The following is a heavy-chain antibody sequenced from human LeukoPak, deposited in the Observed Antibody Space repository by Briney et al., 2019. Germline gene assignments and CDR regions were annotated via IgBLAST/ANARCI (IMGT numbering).Heavy chain of an antibody. J-gene: IGHJ3*02. CDR2: MRNDGSQI. CDR3: AKDIGRRISGVAYDAFHI. D-gene: IGHD3-3*01. CDR1: GFIFSDFD. V-gene: IGHV3-30*02. Sequence: GGSLRLSCVASGFIFSDFDMHWVRQAPGKGLEWVASMRNDGSQIYYAESVKGRFTISRDNSKNTLYVEMNSLRVEDTAMYYCAKDIGRRISGVAYDAFHIWGQGTMVAVSS.